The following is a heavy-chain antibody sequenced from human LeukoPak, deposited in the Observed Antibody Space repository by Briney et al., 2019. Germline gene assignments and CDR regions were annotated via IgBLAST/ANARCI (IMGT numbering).Heavy chain of an antibody. CDR1: GYTFTSYD. J-gene: IGHJ6*03. CDR2: MNPNCGNT. D-gene: IGHD2/OR15-2a*01. V-gene: IGHV1-8*03. Sequence: ASVKVSCKASGYTFTSYDINWVRQATGQGLEWMGWMNPNCGNTGYAQKFQGRVTITRNTSISTASMELSSLRSEDTAVYYCARRIHSVEAVNSYYYMDVWGKGTTVTVSS. CDR3: ARRIHSVEAVNSYYYMDV.